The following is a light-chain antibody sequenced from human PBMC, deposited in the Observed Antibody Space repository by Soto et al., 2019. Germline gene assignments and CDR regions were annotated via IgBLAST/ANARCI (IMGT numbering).Light chain of an antibody. J-gene: IGKJ5*01. CDR2: GAS. CDR1: QTVLTN. CDR3: QQYNDWPIT. V-gene: IGKV3-15*01. Sequence: EIVMALSPGTLSVSPGERASLSCRASQTVLTNLAWYQQKPGQAPRLLFYGASTRATGVPARFSGSGSGTEFTLTISSLQSEDFAIYYCQQYNDWPITFGQGTRLEIK.